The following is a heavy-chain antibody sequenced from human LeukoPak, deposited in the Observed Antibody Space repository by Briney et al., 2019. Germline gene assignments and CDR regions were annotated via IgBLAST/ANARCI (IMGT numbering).Heavy chain of an antibody. V-gene: IGHV3-74*01. CDR3: ARDGQLAFDY. CDR2: IKGDGIST. J-gene: IGHJ4*02. CDR1: GFDFSSNW. Sequence: TGGSLRLSCAASGFDFSSNWMHWVRHAPGQGLVWVSRIKGDGISTNYADSVKGRFTIPRDNSKNTLYLQMNSLRAEDTAVYYCARDGQLAFDYWGQGTLVTVSS. D-gene: IGHD6-13*01.